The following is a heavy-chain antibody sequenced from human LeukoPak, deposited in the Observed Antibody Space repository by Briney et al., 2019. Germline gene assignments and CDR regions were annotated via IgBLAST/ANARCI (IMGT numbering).Heavy chain of an antibody. CDR1: GFTLSSYS. J-gene: IGHJ6*03. D-gene: IGHD1-14*01. Sequence: KPGGSLRLSCAASGFTLSSYSMNWVRQAPGKGLEWVSSISTSSSYIYSADSVKGRFTISRDNAKNSLYLQMNSLRAEDTALYYCARGSDGTYYYYMDVWGKGTTVTISS. V-gene: IGHV3-21*04. CDR3: ARGSDGTYYYYMDV. CDR2: ISTSSSYI.